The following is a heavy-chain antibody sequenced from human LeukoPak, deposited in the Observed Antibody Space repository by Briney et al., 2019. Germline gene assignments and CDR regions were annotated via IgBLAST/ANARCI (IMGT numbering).Heavy chain of an antibody. CDR3: AKGYCVNTRCSNYDY. D-gene: IGHD2-2*01. J-gene: IGHJ4*02. Sequence: GGSLRLSCAASGFTFSSYAMSWVRQAPGKGLEWVSVIYSGGSTYYADSVKGRFTISRDNSKNTVYLQMNSLRAEDTAVYYCAKGYCVNTRCSNYDYWGQGTLVTVSS. V-gene: IGHV3-23*03. CDR1: GFTFSSYA. CDR2: IYSGGST.